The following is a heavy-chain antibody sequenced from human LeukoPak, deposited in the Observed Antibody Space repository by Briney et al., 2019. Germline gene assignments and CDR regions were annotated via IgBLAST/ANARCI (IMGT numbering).Heavy chain of an antibody. CDR1: GYTFTGYY. V-gene: IGHV1-2*02. J-gene: IGHJ4*02. CDR3: ARWRKYSSDWYFDY. Sequence: ASVKVSCKASGYTFTGYYMHWVRQAPGQGLEWMGWINPNSGGTNHAQKFQDRVTMTRDTSITTAYMDMSRLRDDDTAVYYGARWRKYSSDWYFDYWGRGTLVTVSA. CDR2: INPNSGGT. D-gene: IGHD6-19*01.